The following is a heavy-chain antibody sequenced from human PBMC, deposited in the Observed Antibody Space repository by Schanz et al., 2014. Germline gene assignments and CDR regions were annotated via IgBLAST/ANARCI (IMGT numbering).Heavy chain of an antibody. D-gene: IGHD2-2*01. CDR2: FIVDSGNT. J-gene: IGHJ4*02. CDR3: ARRASCSRIGCPFDS. CDR1: GFTFSSYA. Sequence: QVQLVESGGGVVQPGRSLRLSCAASGFTFSSYAMHWVRQAPGKGLEWVSGFIVDSGNTYYAGSVKGRFSISRDYSKNTLYLQMSSLRAEDTAMYYCARRASCSRIGCPFDSWGQGTLVTVSS. V-gene: IGHV3-30*04.